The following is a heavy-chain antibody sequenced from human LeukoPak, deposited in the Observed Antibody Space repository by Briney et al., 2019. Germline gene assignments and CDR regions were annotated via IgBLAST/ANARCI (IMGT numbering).Heavy chain of an antibody. J-gene: IGHJ5*02. CDR1: GYSFTNYW. CDR3: ARTGCSSTSCYWFDP. CDR2: IYPGDSDT. Sequence: GESLKISCKASGYSFTNYWIGWVRQMPGKGLEWMGIIYPGDSDTRYSPSFQGQVTISADKSISTAYLQWTSLKASDTAVYYCARTGCSSTSCYWFDPWGQGTLVTVSS. V-gene: IGHV5-51*01. D-gene: IGHD2-2*01.